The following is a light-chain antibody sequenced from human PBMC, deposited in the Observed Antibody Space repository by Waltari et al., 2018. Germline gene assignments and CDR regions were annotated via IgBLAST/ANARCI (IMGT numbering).Light chain of an antibody. Sequence: QSFLTQPPSASGTPGQRVPIPCSGSSSNLGSNTVHWYQHLPGTAPKLPIYSNNQWPSGVPDRFSGSKSGTSASLAISGLQSEDEADYYCCSYAGRYTSVFGGGTKVTVL. CDR1: SSNLGSNT. J-gene: IGLJ2*01. CDR3: CSYAGRYTSV. CDR2: SNN. V-gene: IGLV1-44*01.